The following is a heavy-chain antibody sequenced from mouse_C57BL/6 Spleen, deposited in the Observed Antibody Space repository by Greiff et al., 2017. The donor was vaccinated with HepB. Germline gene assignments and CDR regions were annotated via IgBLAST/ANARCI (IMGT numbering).Heavy chain of an antibody. CDR1: GFNIKDYY. D-gene: IGHD1-1*01. Sequence: EVQLQQSGAELVRPGASVKLSCTASGFNIKDYYMHWVKQRPEQGLEWIGRIDPEDGDTEYAPKFQGKATMTADTSSNTAYLQLSSLTSEDTAVYYCTTVVEDLPAWFAYWGQGTLVTVSA. V-gene: IGHV14-1*01. CDR3: TTVVEDLPAWFAY. CDR2: IDPEDGDT. J-gene: IGHJ3*01.